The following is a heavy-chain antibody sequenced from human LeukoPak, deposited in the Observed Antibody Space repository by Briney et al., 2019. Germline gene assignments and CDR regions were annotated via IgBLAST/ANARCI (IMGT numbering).Heavy chain of an antibody. J-gene: IGHJ4*02. CDR3: ARSSVALWFGELSPTEFDY. D-gene: IGHD3-10*01. Sequence: PSETLSLTCTVSGGSISSYYWSWIRQPAGKGLEGIGYNYYSGSNNYNPSLKSRVTISVDTSKNQFSLKLSSVTAADTAVYYCARSSVALWFGELSPTEFDYWGQGTLVTVSS. CDR1: GGSISSYY. V-gene: IGHV4-59*08. CDR2: NYYSGSN.